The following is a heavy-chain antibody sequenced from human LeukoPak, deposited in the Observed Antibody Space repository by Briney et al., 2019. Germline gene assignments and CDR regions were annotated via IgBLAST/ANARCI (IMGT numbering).Heavy chain of an antibody. CDR1: GGSISSSNYY. CDR3: ARGRVGYCSGGSCKKQTNDP. D-gene: IGHD2-15*01. V-gene: IGHV4-39*07. CDR2: IYYTGST. J-gene: IGHJ5*02. Sequence: PSETLSLTCTVSGGSISSSNYYWGWIRQPPGKGLEWIGSIYYTGSTSYNPSLKSRVTISVDTSKNQFSLKLSSVTAADTAVYYCARGRVGYCSGGSCKKQTNDPWGQGTLVTVSS.